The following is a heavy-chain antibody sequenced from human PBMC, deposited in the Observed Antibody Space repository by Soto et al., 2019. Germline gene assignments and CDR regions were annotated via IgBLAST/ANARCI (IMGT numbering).Heavy chain of an antibody. J-gene: IGHJ4*02. Sequence: GGSLRLSCAASGFTFSSYAMHGVRQAPGKGLEWVAVISYDGSNKYYADSVKGRFTISRDNSKNTLYLQMNSLRAEDTAVYYCASDRDRYSYGPTKPPGYWGQGT. D-gene: IGHD5-18*01. V-gene: IGHV3-30-3*01. CDR1: GFTFSSYA. CDR3: ASDRDRYSYGPTKPPGY. CDR2: ISYDGSNK.